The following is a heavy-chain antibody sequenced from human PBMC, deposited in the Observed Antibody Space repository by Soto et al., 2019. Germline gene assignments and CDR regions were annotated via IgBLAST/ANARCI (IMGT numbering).Heavy chain of an antibody. CDR1: GFTFSSYA. D-gene: IGHD3-3*01. V-gene: IGHV3-23*01. CDR3: AKGAKSVFGVVIIANDY. CDR2: ISGSGGST. Sequence: EVQLLESGGGLVQPGGSLRLSCAASGFTFSSYAMSWVRQAPGKGLEWVSAISGSGGSTYYADSVKGRFTISRDNSKNTLDLQMNSLRAEDTAVYYCAKGAKSVFGVVIIANDYWGQGTLVTVSS. J-gene: IGHJ4*02.